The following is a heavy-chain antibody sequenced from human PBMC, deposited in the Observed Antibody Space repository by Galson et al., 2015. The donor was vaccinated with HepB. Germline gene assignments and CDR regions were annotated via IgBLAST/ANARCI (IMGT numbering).Heavy chain of an antibody. CDR3: ARVDYYYSSGNYYNWFDP. D-gene: IGHD3-10*01. J-gene: IGHJ5*02. CDR2: IYYSGGT. V-gene: IGHV4-59*01. Sequence: LSLTCSVSGASISTDYWSWIRQPPGKGLEWIGYIYYSGGTNYNPSLKSRVTISLDTSKNHFSLRLSSVTAADTAVYYCARVDYYYSSGNYYNWFDPWGQGTLVTVSS. CDR1: GASISTDY.